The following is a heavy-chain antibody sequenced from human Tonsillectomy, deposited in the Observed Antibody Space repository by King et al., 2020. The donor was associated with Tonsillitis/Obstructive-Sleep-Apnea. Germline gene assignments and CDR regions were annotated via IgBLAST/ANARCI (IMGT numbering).Heavy chain of an antibody. V-gene: IGHV3-48*02. CDR2: ISSISSTI. D-gene: IGHD6-6*01. CDR1: GFTFSSYS. J-gene: IGHJ6*03. Sequence: VQLVESGGGLVQPGGFLRLSCAASGFTFSSYSMNWVRQAPGKGLEWVSYISSISSTIYYADSGKGRFTISRDNAKNSLYLQMNSLRDEETAVYYCARSSIAARVYYYYMDVWGKGTTVTVSS. CDR3: ARSSIAARVYYYYMDV.